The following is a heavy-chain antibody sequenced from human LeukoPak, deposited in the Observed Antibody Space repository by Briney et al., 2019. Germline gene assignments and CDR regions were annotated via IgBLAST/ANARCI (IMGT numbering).Heavy chain of an antibody. CDR1: GSTFSSYG. V-gene: IGHV3-30*02. CDR3: AKDLGYCNSTSCSVAFDI. J-gene: IGHJ3*02. CDR2: IRNDGTYK. Sequence: GGSLRLSCAASGSTFSSYGMHWVRQAPGKGLEWVAFIRNDGTYKYYADSVKGRFTVSRDNSKNTLYMQMNSLRAEDTAVYYCAKDLGYCNSTSCSVAFDIWGQGTMVTVSS. D-gene: IGHD2-2*03.